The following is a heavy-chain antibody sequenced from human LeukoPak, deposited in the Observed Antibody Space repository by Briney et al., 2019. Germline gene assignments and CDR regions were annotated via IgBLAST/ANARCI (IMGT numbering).Heavy chain of an antibody. V-gene: IGHV3-53*01. CDR1: GFTVSSNY. Sequence: PGGSLRLSCAASGFTVSSNYMSWVRQAPGKGLEWVSVIYSGGSTYYADSVKGRFTISGDNSKNTLYLQMNSLRAEDTAVYYCARDFGRFLEWSPGAYWGQGTLVTVSS. J-gene: IGHJ4*02. CDR2: IYSGGST. D-gene: IGHD3-3*01. CDR3: ARDFGRFLEWSPGAY.